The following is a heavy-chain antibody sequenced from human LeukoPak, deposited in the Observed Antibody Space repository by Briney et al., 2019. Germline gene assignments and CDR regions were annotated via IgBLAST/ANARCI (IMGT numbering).Heavy chain of an antibody. Sequence: PSEALSLTCAVYGGSFSGDFWSWIRQSPGKGLEWIGEINHGGSTNYNPSLKSRVTISVDTSKNQFSLKLSSVTAADTAVYYCARGPGDGYNLHDAFDIWGQGTMVTVSS. J-gene: IGHJ3*02. D-gene: IGHD5-24*01. CDR1: GGSFSGDF. V-gene: IGHV4-34*01. CDR2: INHGGST. CDR3: ARGPGDGYNLHDAFDI.